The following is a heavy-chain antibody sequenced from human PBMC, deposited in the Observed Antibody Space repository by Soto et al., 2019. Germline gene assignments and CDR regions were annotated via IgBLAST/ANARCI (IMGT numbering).Heavy chain of an antibody. Sequence: PGGTLRLYCAASGFTFSSYWMSWVRQAPGKGLEWVANINKDGGEKHYVDSVKGRFTITRDNAKNPLFLQMNSLRAEDAAVYYWARARGLDYCGQGNLVTVPS. J-gene: IGHJ4*02. CDR1: GFTFSSYW. CDR2: INKDGGEK. CDR3: ARARGLDY. V-gene: IGHV3-7*01.